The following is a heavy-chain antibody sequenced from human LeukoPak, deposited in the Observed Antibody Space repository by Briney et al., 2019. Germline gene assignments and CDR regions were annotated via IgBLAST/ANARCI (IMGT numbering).Heavy chain of an antibody. CDR3: ARSHDYCSSTSCYLVFDP. Sequence: SETLSLTCTVSGGSISTNGYYWGWIRQPPGKGLEWIGYIYYSGSTNYNPSLKSRVTISVDTSKNQFSLKLSSVTAADTAVYYCARSHDYCSSTSCYLVFDPWGQGTLVTVSS. D-gene: IGHD2-2*01. CDR2: IYYSGST. V-gene: IGHV4-61*05. J-gene: IGHJ5*02. CDR1: GGSISTNGYY.